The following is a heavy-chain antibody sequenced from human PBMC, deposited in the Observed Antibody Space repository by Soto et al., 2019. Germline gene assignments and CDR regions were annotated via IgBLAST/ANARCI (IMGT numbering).Heavy chain of an antibody. Sequence: QVQLVQSGAEVKKPGASVKVSCKASGYTFTSYDINWVRQATGQGLERMGWMNPNSRNTGYAQKFQGRVTMTRNTSISTADRELSSLRSEDMAVYYCARGPAATVTKWQWFDPWGQGTLVTVSS. CDR3: ARGPAATVTKWQWFDP. J-gene: IGHJ5*02. V-gene: IGHV1-8*01. CDR1: GYTFTSYD. CDR2: MNPNSRNT. D-gene: IGHD4-17*01.